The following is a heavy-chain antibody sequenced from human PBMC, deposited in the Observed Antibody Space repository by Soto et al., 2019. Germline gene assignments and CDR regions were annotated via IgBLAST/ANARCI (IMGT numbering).Heavy chain of an antibody. D-gene: IGHD3-22*01. V-gene: IGHV1-58*01. CDR1: GFTFTSSA. CDR2: IVVGSGNT. J-gene: IGHJ4*02. CDR3: AADCPTHYYDSSGSLLCY. Sequence: SVKVSCKASGFTFTSSAVQWVRQARGQRLEWIGWIVVGSGNTNYAQKFQERVTITRDMSTSTAYMELSSLRSEDTAVYYCAADCPTHYYDSSGSLLCYWGQXTLVTVSS.